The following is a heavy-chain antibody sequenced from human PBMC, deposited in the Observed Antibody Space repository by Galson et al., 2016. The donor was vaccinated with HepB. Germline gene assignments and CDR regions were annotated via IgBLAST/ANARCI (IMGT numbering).Heavy chain of an antibody. CDR2: IHSSSSTI. CDR3: ATYSGSYRLGY. J-gene: IGHJ4*02. Sequence: SLRVSCAASGFTFSSFSMNWVRQAPGKGLEWVSCIHSSSSTIYYADSVKGRFTITRDNSRNSLYLQMNSLRAEDTAVYYCATYSGSYRLGYWGQGTLVTVSS. D-gene: IGHD1-26*01. CDR1: GFTFSSFS. V-gene: IGHV3-48*01.